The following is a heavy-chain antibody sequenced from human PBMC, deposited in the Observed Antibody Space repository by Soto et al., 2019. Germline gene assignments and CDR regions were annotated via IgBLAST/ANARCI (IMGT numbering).Heavy chain of an antibody. CDR3: ARDYCISTSSLSC. V-gene: IGHV1-18*01. D-gene: IGHD2-2*01. J-gene: IGHJ4*02. CDR1: GYTFTSYG. Sequence: ASVKVSCKASGYTFTSYGISWVRQAPGQGLEWMGWISAYNCNTNYAQKLQGRVTMTTDTSTSTAYMELRSLRAEDTAVYYCARDYCISTSSLSCWGQGTLVTAPQ. CDR2: ISAYNCNT.